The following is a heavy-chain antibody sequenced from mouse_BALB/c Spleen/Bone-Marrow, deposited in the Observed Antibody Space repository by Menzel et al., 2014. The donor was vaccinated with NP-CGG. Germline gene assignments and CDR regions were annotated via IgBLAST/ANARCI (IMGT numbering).Heavy chain of an antibody. D-gene: IGHD2-1*01. CDR3: TRSNGNWFAY. V-gene: IGHV1S81*02. CDR1: GYTFTSYY. CDR2: INPSNGGT. J-gene: IGHJ3*01. Sequence: QVQLQQSGSVLVRPGASVKLSCKASGYTFTSYYMYWVKQRPGQGLEWIGEINPSNGGTNFNEKFKSKATLTVDKSSSTAYMQLNSLTSEDSAVYYCTRSNGNWFAYWGQGTLVTVSA.